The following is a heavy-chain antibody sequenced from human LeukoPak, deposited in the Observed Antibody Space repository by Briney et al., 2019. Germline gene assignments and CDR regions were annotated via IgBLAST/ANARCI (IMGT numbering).Heavy chain of an antibody. CDR3: ARHHYDFWSGYPNWFDP. D-gene: IGHD3-3*01. V-gene: IGHV4-39*01. J-gene: IGHJ5*02. CDR1: GGSISSSNYY. CDR2: IYYSGST. Sequence: PSETLSLTCTVSGGSISSSNYYWGWIRQPPGMGLEWIGSIYYSGSTYYNPSLKSRVTISVDTSKNQFSLKLSSVTAADTAVYYCARHHYDFWSGYPNWFDPWGQETLVTVSS.